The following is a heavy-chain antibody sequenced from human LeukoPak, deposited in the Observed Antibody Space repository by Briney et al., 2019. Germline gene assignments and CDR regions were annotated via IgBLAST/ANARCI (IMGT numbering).Heavy chain of an antibody. J-gene: IGHJ3*02. CDR3: ARARRITIFGVVIIFQADAFDI. CDR1: RYTFTGYY. CDR2: INPNSGGT. D-gene: IGHD3-3*01. Sequence: GASVKVSCKASRYTFTGYYMHWVRQAPGQGLEWMGRINPNSGGTNYAQKFQGRVTMTRDTSISTAYMELSRLRSDDTAVYYCARARRITIFGVVIIFQADAFDIWGQGTMVTVSS. V-gene: IGHV1-2*06.